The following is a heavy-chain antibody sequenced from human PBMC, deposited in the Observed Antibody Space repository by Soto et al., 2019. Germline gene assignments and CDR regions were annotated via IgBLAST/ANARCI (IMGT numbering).Heavy chain of an antibody. CDR2: IYPGDHET. J-gene: IGHJ4*02. CDR1: GCTFSNFW. Sequence: PGESLKISCRCSGCTFSNFWIAWVRHLPGKGLEWMGIIYPGDHETRYSPSFHGKVTISADKSINTAYLQWSSLEASDSAFYYCARSPRSSPYFDYWGQGALVTVSS. V-gene: IGHV5-51*01. D-gene: IGHD6-13*01. CDR3: ARSPRSSPYFDY.